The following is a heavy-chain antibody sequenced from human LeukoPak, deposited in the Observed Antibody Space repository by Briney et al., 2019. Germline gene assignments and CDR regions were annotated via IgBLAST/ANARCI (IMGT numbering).Heavy chain of an antibody. J-gene: IGHJ4*02. Sequence: SETLSLTCTVSGGSISSGGYYWSWIRQHPGKGLEWIGYIYYSGSTYYNPSLKSRVTISVDTSKNQFSLKLSSVTAADTAVYYCAREDPIEYYFDYWGQGTLVTVSS. CDR3: AREDPIEYYFDY. CDR1: GGSISSGGYY. D-gene: IGHD5-24*01. V-gene: IGHV4-31*03. CDR2: IYYSGST.